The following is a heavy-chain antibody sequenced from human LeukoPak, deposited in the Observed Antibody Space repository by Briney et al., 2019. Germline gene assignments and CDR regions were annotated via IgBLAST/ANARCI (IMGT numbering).Heavy chain of an antibody. Sequence: SETLSLTCAVYGGSFSGYYWSWIRQPPGKGLEWIGEINHSGTTNYNPSLKGRVTMSVDTSKSQFSLKLSSVTAADTAVYYCARGGSVHYFDYWGQGTLVTVSS. V-gene: IGHV4-34*01. CDR2: INHSGTT. D-gene: IGHD1-26*01. J-gene: IGHJ4*02. CDR3: ARGGSVHYFDY. CDR1: GGSFSGYY.